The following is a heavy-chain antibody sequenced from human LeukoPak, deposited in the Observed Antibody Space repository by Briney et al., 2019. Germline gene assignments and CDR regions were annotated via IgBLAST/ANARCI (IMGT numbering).Heavy chain of an antibody. CDR3: AELGITMIGGV. D-gene: IGHD3-10*02. V-gene: IGHV3-11*04. Sequence: GGSLRLSCTASGFTFSDYYMSWIRQTQGKGLEWLSYISTRDNTIQYADSVKGRFTISRDNAKNSLYLQMNSLRAEDTAVYYCAELGITMIGGVWGKGTTVTISS. CDR2: ISTRDNTI. CDR1: GFTFSDYY. J-gene: IGHJ6*04.